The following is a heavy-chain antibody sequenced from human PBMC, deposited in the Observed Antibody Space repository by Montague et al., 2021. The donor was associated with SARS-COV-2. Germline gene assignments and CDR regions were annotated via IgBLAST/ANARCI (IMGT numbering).Heavy chain of an antibody. J-gene: IGHJ4*02. CDR2: VHYTGST. CDR3: ARAQNTCFIANCVNYFDV. CDR1: GGSMSGYY. Sequence: SETLSLTCEVSGGSMSGYYWTWIRQSPGKGLEWIGYVHYTGSTKYNPSLKTRVSQSLDTPKNHFSLHLCSVTAADTAIYFCARAQNTCFIANCVNYFDVWGLGALVTVSS. V-gene: IGHV4-59*01. D-gene: IGHD1-1*01.